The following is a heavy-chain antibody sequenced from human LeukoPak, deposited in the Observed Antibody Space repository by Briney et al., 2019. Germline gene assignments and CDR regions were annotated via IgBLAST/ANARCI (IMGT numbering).Heavy chain of an antibody. CDR1: GFTFSSYS. V-gene: IGHV3-48*04. D-gene: IGHD3-22*01. CDR3: AKDFPHYYEVPHGMDV. J-gene: IGHJ6*02. CDR2: ISVRAGTI. Sequence: GGSLRLSCAASGFTFSSYSMNWVRQAPGKGLEWIAYISVRAGTIYYGDSAEGRFTISRDDAKNSLYLQMNGLRVEDTAIYYCAKDFPHYYEVPHGMDVWGQGTTVTV.